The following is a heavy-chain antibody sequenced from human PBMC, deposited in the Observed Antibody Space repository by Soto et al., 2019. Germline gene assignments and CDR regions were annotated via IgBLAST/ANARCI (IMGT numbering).Heavy chain of an antibody. Sequence: QVQLVESGGGLVKPGGSLRLSCAASGFTFSDYYMSWVRQAPGTGLEWVSHISSRGNTIYHADSVKGRFTISRDNAKNSLYLQINSLRAEATAVDYCASVGPPSDYWGQGTVVTVSS. CDR1: GFTFSDYY. V-gene: IGHV3-11*01. J-gene: IGHJ4*02. D-gene: IGHD2-15*01. CDR3: ASVGPPSDY. CDR2: ISSRGNTI.